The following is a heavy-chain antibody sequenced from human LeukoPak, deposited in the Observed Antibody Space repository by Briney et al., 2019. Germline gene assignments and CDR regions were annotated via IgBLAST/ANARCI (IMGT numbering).Heavy chain of an antibody. CDR2: IYYDGST. V-gene: IGHV4-59*08. J-gene: IGHJ6*04. D-gene: IGHD4-17*01. Sequence: SETLCLTCAVSGFSYNTYCWSWIRQPPGKGLEWIGHIYYDGSTNYKPSLKSRVNMPVDTSRNHFSLTLTSLTAAHTAVYYCATLTTMTKYYYHYSHMDVWGVGTPVTVSS. CDR1: GFSYNTYC. CDR3: ATLTTMTKYYYHYSHMDV.